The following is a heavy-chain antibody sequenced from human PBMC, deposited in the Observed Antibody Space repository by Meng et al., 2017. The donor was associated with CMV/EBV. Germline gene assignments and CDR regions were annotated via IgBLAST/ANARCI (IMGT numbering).Heavy chain of an antibody. D-gene: IGHD3-10*01. Sequence: SVKVSCKASGGTFSSYAISWVRQATGQGLEWMGWIIPICGTANYAQKFQGRVTMTTDESTSTAYMELSSLRSEDTAVYYCARDTMVRGYYYYYYGMDVWGQGTTVTVSS. CDR1: GGTFSSYA. J-gene: IGHJ6*02. V-gene: IGHV1-69*05. CDR3: ARDTMVRGYYYYYYGMDV. CDR2: IIPICGTA.